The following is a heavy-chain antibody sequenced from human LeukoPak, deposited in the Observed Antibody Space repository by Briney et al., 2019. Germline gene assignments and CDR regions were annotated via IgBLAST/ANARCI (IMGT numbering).Heavy chain of an antibody. CDR1: GGSISSSNW. CDR3: ARTGGYSHGYGDY. Sequence: SETLSLTCAVSGGSISSSNWWSWVRQPPGKGLEWIGEIYQSGSPNYNPSLKSRAIISVDKSKNQFSLKLTSVTAADTAVYYCARTGGYSHGYGDYWGQGTLVTVSS. V-gene: IGHV4-4*02. D-gene: IGHD5-18*01. CDR2: IYQSGSP. J-gene: IGHJ4*02.